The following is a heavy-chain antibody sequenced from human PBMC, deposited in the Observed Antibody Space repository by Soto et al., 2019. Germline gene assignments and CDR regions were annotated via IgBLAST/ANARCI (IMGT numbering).Heavy chain of an antibody. D-gene: IGHD7-27*01. CDR2: IIPLFGTT. Sequence: QVQVVQSGVEVRRPGSSVKVSCKASGDTFKNCVISWVRQAPGQGLEWMGGIIPLFGTTYFAQRFQGRLTITTAESTTTAYMELSRLRSEDTATYYCAAELGFVKLSVVWGQGTKVIVSS. J-gene: IGHJ6*02. CDR1: GDTFKNCV. V-gene: IGHV1-69*01. CDR3: AAELGFVKLSVV.